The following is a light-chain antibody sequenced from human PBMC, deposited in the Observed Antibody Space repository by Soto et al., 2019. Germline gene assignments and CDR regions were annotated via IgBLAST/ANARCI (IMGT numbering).Light chain of an antibody. V-gene: IGLV3-21*04. J-gene: IGLJ1*01. CDR1: NIGSKS. CDR2: YDS. CDR3: QVWDSSSDHEV. Sequence: SYELTQPPSVSVAPGKTARITCGGNNIGSKSVHWYQQKPGQAPVLVIYYDSDRPSGIPERFSGSNSGNTATLTISRVEAGDEADYYWQVWDSSSDHEVFGTGTKLTVL.